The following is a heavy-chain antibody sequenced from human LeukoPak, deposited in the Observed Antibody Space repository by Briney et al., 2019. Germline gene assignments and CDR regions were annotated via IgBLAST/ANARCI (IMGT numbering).Heavy chain of an antibody. CDR1: GGSISTYY. CDR2: IYYSGST. V-gene: IGHV4-59*01. Sequence: SETLSLTCTVSGGSISTYYWSWIRQPPGKGLEWIGYIYYSGSTNYNSSLKSRVTISVDTSKNQFSLNLNSVTAADTAVYYCARSFHGYSFDYWGQGTLVTVSS. J-gene: IGHJ4*02. D-gene: IGHD4-17*01. CDR3: ARSFHGYSFDY.